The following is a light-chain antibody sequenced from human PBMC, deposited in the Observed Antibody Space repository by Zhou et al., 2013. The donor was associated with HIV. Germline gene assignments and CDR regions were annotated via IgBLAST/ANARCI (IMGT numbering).Light chain of an antibody. J-gene: IGKJ4*01. Sequence: DIVMTQSPLFLPVTPGEPASISCRSSQSLLYDNGYNYLDWYLQKPGQSPQLLIYLGSNRASGVPDRFSGSGSGTDFTLKISRVAAEDVGVYYCMQALQTPLTFGGRDRRWEIK. V-gene: IGKV2-28*01. CDR2: LGS. CDR1: QSLLYDNGYNY. CDR3: MQALQTPLT.